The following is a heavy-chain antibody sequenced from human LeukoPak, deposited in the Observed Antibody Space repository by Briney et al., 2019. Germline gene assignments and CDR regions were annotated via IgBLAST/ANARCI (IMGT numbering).Heavy chain of an antibody. CDR1: GFTFSSYW. D-gene: IGHD6-19*01. V-gene: IGHV3-7*01. CDR2: IKQDGSEK. CDR3: ARDPQWLVNYFDY. J-gene: IGHJ4*02. Sequence: GGSLRLSCAASGFTFSSYWMSWVRQAPGKGLEWVAHIKQDGSEKYYVDSVKGRFTISRDNAKNSLYLQMNSLRAEDTAVYYCARDPQWLVNYFDYWGQGTLVTVSS.